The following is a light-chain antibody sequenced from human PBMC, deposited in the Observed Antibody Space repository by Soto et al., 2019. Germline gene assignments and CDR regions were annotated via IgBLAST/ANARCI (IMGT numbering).Light chain of an antibody. J-gene: IGKJ1*01. Sequence: VQVTQSPSSLSASVGDRVSITCLASQPICTYVHLYDQQPGRAPELPIYDAPAVPRGVPSRFSGSGSGTKFTLAIASLQPEDFATYYCQQYATFSGKFGPGTKVDIK. CDR3: QQYATFSGK. CDR2: DAP. CDR1: QPICTY. V-gene: IGKV1-5*01.